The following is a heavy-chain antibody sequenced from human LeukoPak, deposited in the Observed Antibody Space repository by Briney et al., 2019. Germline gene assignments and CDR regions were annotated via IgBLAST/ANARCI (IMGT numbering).Heavy chain of an antibody. J-gene: IGHJ4*02. CDR2: ISTSSTTI. CDR1: GFTFSTYS. D-gene: IGHD5-18*01. CDR3: AKGDTAIASTDY. V-gene: IGHV3-48*01. Sequence: GGSLRLSCAASGFTFSTYSMNWVRQAPGKGLEWISHISTSSTTIYYADSVKGRFTISRDNSKNTLYLQMNSLRAEDTAVYYCAKGDTAIASTDYWGQGTLVTVSS.